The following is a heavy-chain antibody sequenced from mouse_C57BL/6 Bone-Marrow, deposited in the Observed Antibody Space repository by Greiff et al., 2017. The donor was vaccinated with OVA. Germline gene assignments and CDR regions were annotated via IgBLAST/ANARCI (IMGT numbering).Heavy chain of an antibody. V-gene: IGHV14-3*01. D-gene: IGHD1-1*01. CDR2: IDPANGNT. Sequence: VQLQQSVAELVRPGASVKLSCTASGFNIKNTYMHWVKQSPEQGLEWLGRIDPANGNTKYAPKIQGKATITADTSSNKAYLRLSSLAAEDTAIYYGALAYDCGSPWFAYRGQATLVTVSA. J-gene: IGHJ3*01. CDR3: ALAYDCGSPWFAY. CDR1: GFNIKNTY.